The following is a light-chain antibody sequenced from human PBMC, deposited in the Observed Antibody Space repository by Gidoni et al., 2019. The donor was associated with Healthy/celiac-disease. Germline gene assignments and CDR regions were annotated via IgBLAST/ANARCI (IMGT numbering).Light chain of an antibody. Sequence: EIVLTQAPATLSLSPGERATLSCRASQSVSSYLAWYQQKPGQAPRLLIYDASNRATGIPARFSGSGSGTDFTLTIGGLEPEDFAVYYCQQRSNWPGTFGQGTKVEIK. CDR2: DAS. J-gene: IGKJ1*01. CDR3: QQRSNWPGT. V-gene: IGKV3-11*01. CDR1: QSVSSY.